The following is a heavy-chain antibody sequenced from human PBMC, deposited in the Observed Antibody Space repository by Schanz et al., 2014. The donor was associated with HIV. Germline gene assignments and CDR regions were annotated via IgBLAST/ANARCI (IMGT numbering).Heavy chain of an antibody. Sequence: QVQLVQSGAEVKKPGASVKVSCKASGYTFTSYYMHWVRQAPGQGLEWMGWINPSSGGTNYAQKFQGRVTMTRDTSISTAYMELRRLRSDDTAVYYCARGARYGMDVWGQGTTVTVSS. CDR2: INPSSGGT. CDR3: ARGARYGMDV. J-gene: IGHJ6*02. V-gene: IGHV1-2*02. CDR1: GYTFTSYY.